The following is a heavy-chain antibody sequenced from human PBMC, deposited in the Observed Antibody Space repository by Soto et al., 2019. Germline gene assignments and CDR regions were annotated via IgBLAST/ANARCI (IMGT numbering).Heavy chain of an antibody. CDR3: ARSFLIVAGGYNWFDP. CDR2: INHSGST. Sequence: SETLSLTCAVHGGSFGGYYGSWIRQPPGKGLEWIGEINHSGSTNYNPSLKSRVTISVDTSKNQFSLKLSSVTAADTAVYYCARSFLIVAGGYNWFDPWGQGTLVTVSS. D-gene: IGHD5-12*01. CDR1: GGSFGGYY. V-gene: IGHV4-34*01. J-gene: IGHJ5*02.